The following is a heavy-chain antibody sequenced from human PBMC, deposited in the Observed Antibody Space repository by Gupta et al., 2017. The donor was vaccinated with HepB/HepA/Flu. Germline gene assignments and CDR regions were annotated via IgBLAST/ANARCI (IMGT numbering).Heavy chain of an antibody. CDR3: ARGRRGSKAADVGIVVVPAAIDY. V-gene: IGHV4-34*01. CDR2: NNHSGSP. J-gene: IGHJ4*02. Sequence: QVQLQQRGAGLLKPSEPLSLTCAVYGGSCSGSYWRWIRQPPGKGLEWIGENNHSGSPHYDPSLRSRVAISVGTSKDQFDLKLSSVTDAETAGYYCARGRRGSKAADVGIVVVPAAIDYWGQGTLVTVSS. D-gene: IGHD2-2*03. CDR1: GGSCSGSY.